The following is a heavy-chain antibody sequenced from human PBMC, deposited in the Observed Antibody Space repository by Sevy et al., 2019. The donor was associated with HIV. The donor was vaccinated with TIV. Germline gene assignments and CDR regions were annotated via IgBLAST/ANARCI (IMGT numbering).Heavy chain of an antibody. CDR2: ISDSGDTT. V-gene: IGHV3-23*01. J-gene: IGHJ4*02. CDR3: AKLPSTVMFREKGY. CDR1: AFTFTNYA. D-gene: IGHD3-10*01. Sequence: GGSLRLSCAASAFTFTNYARNWVRQAPGKGLEWVSGISDSGDTTHYAESVKGRFTISRDNSKNTVSLQMSSLRAEDTAIYYCAKLPSTVMFREKGYWGQGTRVTVSS.